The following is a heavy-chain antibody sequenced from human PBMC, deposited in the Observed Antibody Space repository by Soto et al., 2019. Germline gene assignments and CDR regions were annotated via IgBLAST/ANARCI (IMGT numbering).Heavy chain of an antibody. CDR1: GFTFSSYG. D-gene: IGHD3-9*01. Sequence: QVQLVESGGGVIQPGRSLRLSCAASGFTFSSYGMHWVRQAPGKGLEWVAVISYDGSNKYYADSVKGRFTISRDNSKNTLYLQMNSLRAEDTAVYYCAKSSSDYYDILTGYFRGSGMDVWGQGTTVTVSS. CDR3: AKSSSDYYDILTGYFRGSGMDV. J-gene: IGHJ6*02. CDR2: ISYDGSNK. V-gene: IGHV3-30*18.